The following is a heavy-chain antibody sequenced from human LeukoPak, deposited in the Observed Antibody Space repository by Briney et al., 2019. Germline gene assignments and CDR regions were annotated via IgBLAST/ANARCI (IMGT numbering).Heavy chain of an antibody. V-gene: IGHV4-39*01. D-gene: IGHD3-9*01. CDR3: ARQYYDILTGPRFDY. CDR1: GCSISSSSYY. J-gene: IGHJ4*02. CDR2: IYYSGST. Sequence: SETLSLTCTVSGCSISSSSYYWGWIRQPPGKGLEWIGSIYYSGSTYYNPSLKSRVTISVDTSKNQFTLKLSSVTAADTAVYYCARQYYDILTGPRFDYWGQGTLVTVSS.